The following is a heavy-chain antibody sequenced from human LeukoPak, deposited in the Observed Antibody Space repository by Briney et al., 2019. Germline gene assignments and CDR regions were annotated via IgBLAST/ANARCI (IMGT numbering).Heavy chain of an antibody. CDR1: GGTFSSYA. V-gene: IGHV1-69*06. Sequence: ASVKVSCKASGGTFSSYAISWVRQAPGQGLEWMGGIIPIFGTANYAQKFQGRVTITADKSTSTAYMELSSLRSEDTAVYYCARGDSYDAFDIWGQGTMVTVSS. CDR3: ARGDSYDAFDI. CDR2: IIPIFGTA. J-gene: IGHJ3*02.